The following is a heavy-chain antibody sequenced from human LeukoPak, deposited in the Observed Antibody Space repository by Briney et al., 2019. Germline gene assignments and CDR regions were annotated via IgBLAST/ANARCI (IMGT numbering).Heavy chain of an antibody. CDR2: IVVGSGNT. CDR3: AAEAAYYYDSRDAFDV. Sequence: GASVKVSCKASGFTFTRSAVQWVRQARGQRLEWIGWIVVGSGNTNYAQKFQERVTITRDMSTSLVYMELSSLRSEDTAVYYCAAEAAYYYDSRDAFDVWGQGTTVTVSS. J-gene: IGHJ3*01. V-gene: IGHV1-58*01. CDR1: GFTFTRSA. D-gene: IGHD3-22*01.